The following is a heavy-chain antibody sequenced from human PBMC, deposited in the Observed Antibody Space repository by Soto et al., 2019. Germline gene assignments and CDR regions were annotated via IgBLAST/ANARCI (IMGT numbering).Heavy chain of an antibody. CDR2: ISGSSGNT. CDR1: GFIFSDYY. J-gene: IGHJ4*02. Sequence: GGSLRLSCAASGFIFSDYYMSWIRQAPGKGLEWVSSISGSSGNTSYADSVKGRFTISRDNAKNSLDLQMNNLRAEDTAVYYCATDMNCGGDCYTRTFDHWGQGTLVTVSS. V-gene: IGHV3-11*06. D-gene: IGHD2-21*02. CDR3: ATDMNCGGDCYTRTFDH.